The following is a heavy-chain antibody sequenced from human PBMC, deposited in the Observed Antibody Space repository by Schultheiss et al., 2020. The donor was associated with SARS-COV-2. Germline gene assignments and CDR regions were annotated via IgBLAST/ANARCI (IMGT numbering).Heavy chain of an antibody. D-gene: IGHD3-10*01. CDR3: AREITKTYYYGSGSTPDQPFYYYMDV. Sequence: ASVKVSCKASGYTFTGYYMHWVRQAPGQGLEWMGRINPNSGGTNYAQKFQGRVTMTRDTSISTAYMELSRLRSDDTAVYYCAREITKTYYYGSGSTPDQPFYYYMDVWGKGTTVTVSS. V-gene: IGHV1-2*06. CDR1: GYTFTGYY. J-gene: IGHJ6*03. CDR2: INPNSGGT.